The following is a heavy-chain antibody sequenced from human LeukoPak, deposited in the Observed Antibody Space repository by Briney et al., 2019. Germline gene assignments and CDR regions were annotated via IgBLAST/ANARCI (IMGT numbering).Heavy chain of an antibody. D-gene: IGHD1-7*01. Sequence: SETLSLTCTVSGDSISSYYWSWIRQPPGKGLEWIGYIYNSGSTKYNPSLKSRVTISVDTSKNQFFLKLSSVTAADTAVYYCSRTGTTDYWGQGTLVTASS. V-gene: IGHV4-59*01. CDR3: SRTGTTDY. CDR2: IYNSGST. CDR1: GDSISSYY. J-gene: IGHJ4*01.